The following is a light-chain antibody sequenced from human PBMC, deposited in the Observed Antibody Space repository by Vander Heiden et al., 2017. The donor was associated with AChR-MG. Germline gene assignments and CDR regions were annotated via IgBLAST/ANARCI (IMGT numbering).Light chain of an antibody. Sequence: ELVMTQSPASLSLSPGERVTLSCRASQTVNSKLAWYQQKPGQAPRLLISGASTRAPAFPDRFSGSGSGTEFTLSISSLQPEDFAVYYCQQYNEWPLTFGQGTKVE. CDR3: QQYNEWPLT. CDR1: QTVNSK. J-gene: IGKJ1*01. CDR2: GAS. V-gene: IGKV3-15*01.